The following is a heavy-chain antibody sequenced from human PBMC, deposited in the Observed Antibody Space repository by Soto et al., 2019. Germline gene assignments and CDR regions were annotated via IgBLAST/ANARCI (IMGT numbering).Heavy chain of an antibody. CDR1: GFTFSSYA. Sequence: EVQLLESGGGLVQPGGSLRLSCAASGFTFSSYAMSWVRQAPGKGLEWVSAISGSGGSTYYADSVKGRFTISRDNSKNTLYLQMNSLRAEDTAVYYCARERGYGDYGRTGYFDYWGQGTLVTVSS. V-gene: IGHV3-23*01. D-gene: IGHD4-17*01. CDR3: ARERGYGDYGRTGYFDY. J-gene: IGHJ4*02. CDR2: ISGSGGST.